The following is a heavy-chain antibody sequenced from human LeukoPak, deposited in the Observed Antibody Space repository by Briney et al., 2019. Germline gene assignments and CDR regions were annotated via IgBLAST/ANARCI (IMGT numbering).Heavy chain of an antibody. Sequence: SQTLSLTCAVSGGSISSGGYSWSWIRQPPGKGLEWIGYIYHSGSTYYNPSLKSRVTISVDRSKNQFSLKLSSVTAADAAVYYCARARYANAWYAFDIWGHGTMVTVSS. CDR3: ARARYANAWYAFDI. CDR1: GGSISSGGYS. V-gene: IGHV4-30-2*01. J-gene: IGHJ3*02. CDR2: IYHSGST. D-gene: IGHD2-2*01.